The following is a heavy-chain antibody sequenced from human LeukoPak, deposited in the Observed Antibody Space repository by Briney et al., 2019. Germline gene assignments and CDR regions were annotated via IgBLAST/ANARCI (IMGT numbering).Heavy chain of an antibody. CDR2: IYYSGTT. CDR3: ARGTSGGWYGFDS. CDR1: GGSISSYY. V-gene: IGHV4-59*01. Sequence: PSETLSLTCSVSGGSISSYYWSWIRQPPGKGLEWIGYIYYSGTTNYNPSLKSRVTISVDTSKNQFSLKLNSVTAADTAVYYCARGTSGGWYGFDSWGQGTLVTVSS. D-gene: IGHD6-19*01. J-gene: IGHJ4*02.